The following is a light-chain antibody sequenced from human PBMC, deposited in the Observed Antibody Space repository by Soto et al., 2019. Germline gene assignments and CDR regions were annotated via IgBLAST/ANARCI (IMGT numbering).Light chain of an antibody. V-gene: IGKV3-20*01. CDR3: QQYSSSPPT. J-gene: IGKJ3*01. CDR1: QSVSSSY. Sequence: EIVLTQSPGTLSLSPGERATLSYRASQSVSSSYLAWYQQKPGQAPRLLIYGASSRATGIPDRFSGSGSGTDFTLTISRLEPEDFAVYYCQQYSSSPPTFGPGTKVDIK. CDR2: GAS.